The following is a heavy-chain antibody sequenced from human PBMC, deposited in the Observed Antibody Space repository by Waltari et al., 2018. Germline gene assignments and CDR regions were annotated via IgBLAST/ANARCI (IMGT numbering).Heavy chain of an antibody. V-gene: IGHV1-69*08. J-gene: IGHJ5*02. Sequence: QVQLVQSGAEVTKPGSSVKVSCKASGGTFSSYAISWVRQAPGQGLEWMGRIIPIFGTANYAQKFQGRVTITADKSTSTAYMELSSLRSEDTAVYYCARETLGRWLQLRGWFDPWGQGTLVTVSS. CDR1: GGTFSSYA. CDR2: IIPIFGTA. D-gene: IGHD5-12*01. CDR3: ARETLGRWLQLRGWFDP.